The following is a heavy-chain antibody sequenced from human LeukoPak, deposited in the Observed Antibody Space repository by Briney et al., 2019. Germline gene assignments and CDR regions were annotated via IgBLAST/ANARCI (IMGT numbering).Heavy chain of an antibody. D-gene: IGHD5-12*01. V-gene: IGHV4-61*01. CDR3: AREPIRTLGSGFFPPAYYFDY. Sequence: PSETLSLTCTVSGGSISSSSYYWSWIRQPPGKGLEWIGYIYYSGSTNYNPSLKSRVTISVDTSKNQFSLKLSSVTAADTAVYYCAREPIRTLGSGFFPPAYYFDYWGQGTLVTVSS. CDR2: IYYSGST. J-gene: IGHJ4*02. CDR1: GGSISSSSYY.